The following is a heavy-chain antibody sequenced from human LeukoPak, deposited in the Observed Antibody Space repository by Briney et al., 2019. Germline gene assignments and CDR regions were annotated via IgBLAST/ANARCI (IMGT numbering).Heavy chain of an antibody. J-gene: IGHJ4*02. CDR3: AKDMRYDFWSGYDY. CDR2: ISWNSGSI. Sequence: PGGSLRLSCAASGFTFSSYWMHWVRQAPGKGLEWVSGISWNSGSIGYADSVKGRFTISRDNAKNSLYLQMNSLRAEDTALYYCAKDMRYDFWSGYDYWGQGTLVTVSS. CDR1: GFTFSSYW. D-gene: IGHD3-3*01. V-gene: IGHV3-9*01.